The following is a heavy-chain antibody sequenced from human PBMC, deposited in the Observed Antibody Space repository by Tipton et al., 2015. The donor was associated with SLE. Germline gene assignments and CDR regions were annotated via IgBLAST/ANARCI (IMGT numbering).Heavy chain of an antibody. CDR3: ARGTGDGDY. D-gene: IGHD7-27*01. Sequence: QLVQSGAEVKKPGASVKVSCKASGYNFITYGINWVRQAPGQGLEWMGWISTYNGNTNYAENFQGRVTITTDTSTSTAYMELRSLTSDDTAVYYCARGTGDGDYWGQGTLVTVSS. V-gene: IGHV1-18*01. CDR1: GYNFITYG. J-gene: IGHJ4*02. CDR2: ISTYNGNT.